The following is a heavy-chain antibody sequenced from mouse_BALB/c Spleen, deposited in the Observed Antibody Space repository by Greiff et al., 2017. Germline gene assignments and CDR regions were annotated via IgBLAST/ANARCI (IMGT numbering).Heavy chain of an antibody. J-gene: IGHJ3*01. CDR2: INPSTGYT. CDR1: GYTFTSYW. V-gene: IGHV1-7*01. Sequence: VQLQQSGAELAKPGASVKMSCKASGYTFTSYWMHWVKQRPGQGLEWIGYINPSTGYTEYNQKFKDQATLTADKSSSTAYMQLSSLTSEDSAVYYCAKGDYYGYRFAYWGQGTLVTVSA. CDR3: AKGDYYGYRFAY. D-gene: IGHD1-2*01.